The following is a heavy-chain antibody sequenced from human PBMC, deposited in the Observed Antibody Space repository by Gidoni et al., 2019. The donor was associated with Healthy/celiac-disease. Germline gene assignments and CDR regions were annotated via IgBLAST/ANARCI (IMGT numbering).Heavy chain of an antibody. D-gene: IGHD3-9*01. V-gene: IGHV3-21*01. Sequence: EVQLVESGGGLVKPGGSLRLSCAASGFTCSSYSMNWVRQAPGKGLEWVSSISSSSSYIYYADSVKGRFTISRDNAKNSRYLQMNSLRAEDTAVYYCARTYYDILTGYYPFDYWGQGTLVTVSS. CDR3: ARTYYDILTGYYPFDY. CDR1: GFTCSSYS. J-gene: IGHJ4*02. CDR2: ISSSSSYI.